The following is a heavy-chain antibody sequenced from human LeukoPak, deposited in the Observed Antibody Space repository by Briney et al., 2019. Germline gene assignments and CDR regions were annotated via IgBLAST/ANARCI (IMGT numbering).Heavy chain of an antibody. CDR1: GYTFTSSY. CDR3: ARRGYYDSSGYSNNWFDP. V-gene: IGHV1-46*01. Sequence: ASVKVSCKASGYTFTSSYMHWVRQAPGQGLEWMGIINPSGGSTSYAQKFQGRVTMTRDMSTSTVYMELSSLRSEDTAVYYCARRGYYDSSGYSNNWFDPWGQGTLVTVSS. CDR2: INPSGGST. D-gene: IGHD3-22*01. J-gene: IGHJ5*02.